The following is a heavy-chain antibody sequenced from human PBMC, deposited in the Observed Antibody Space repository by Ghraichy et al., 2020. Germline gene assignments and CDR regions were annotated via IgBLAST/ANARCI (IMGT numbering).Heavy chain of an antibody. CDR1: GFTFSNYW. V-gene: IGHV3-74*03. CDR2: ISIDGSST. D-gene: IGHD2-21*02. Sequence: GESLNISCAASGFTFSNYWMDWVRQAPEKGLVWVSHISIDGSSTTYADYVKGRFIISRDNAKNTLYLHMNSLRAEDTAVYYCVRTRGDALNGDPTHYFDQWGQGTLVTVFS. J-gene: IGHJ4*02. CDR3: VRTRGDALNGDPTHYFDQ.